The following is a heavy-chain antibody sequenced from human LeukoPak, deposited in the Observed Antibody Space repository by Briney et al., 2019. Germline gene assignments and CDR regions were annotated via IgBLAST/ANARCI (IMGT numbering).Heavy chain of an antibody. J-gene: IGHJ3*02. CDR2: INPNSGGT. V-gene: IGHV1-2*02. D-gene: IGHD6-13*01. CDR1: GYTFTGYY. Sequence: ASVKVSCKASGYTFTGYYMHWVRQAPGQGLEWMGWINPNSGGTNYAQKFQGRVTMTRDTSTSTVYMELSSLRSEDTAVYYCAREPSAGQKADAFDIWGQGTMVTVSS. CDR3: AREPSAGQKADAFDI.